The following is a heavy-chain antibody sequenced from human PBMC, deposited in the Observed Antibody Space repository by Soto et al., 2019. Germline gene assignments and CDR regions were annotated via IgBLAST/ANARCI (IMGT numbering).Heavy chain of an antibody. CDR3: ARVGTTISYYYYYYMDV. Sequence: GGSLRLSCAACGFTFSSYGMHWVRQAPGKGLEWVAVIWYDGSNKYYADSVKGRFTISRDNSKNTLYLQMNSLRAEDTAVYYCARVGTTISYYYYYYMDVWGKGTTVTVSS. J-gene: IGHJ6*03. CDR1: GFTFSSYG. V-gene: IGHV3-33*01. CDR2: IWYDGSNK. D-gene: IGHD3-9*01.